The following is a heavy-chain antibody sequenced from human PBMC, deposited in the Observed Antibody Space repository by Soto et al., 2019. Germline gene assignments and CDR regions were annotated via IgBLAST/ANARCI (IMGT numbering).Heavy chain of an antibody. D-gene: IGHD3-16*01. CDR3: ANALGLYYFDY. V-gene: IGHV1-18*01. CDR1: GYTFTSYG. Sequence: ASVKVSCKASGYTFTSYGICWVRQAPGQGLEWMGWISAYNGNTNYSQKFQGRVTITRDTSASTAYMELSSLRSEDTAVYYCANALGLYYFDYWGQGTLVTVSS. CDR2: ISAYNGNT. J-gene: IGHJ4*02.